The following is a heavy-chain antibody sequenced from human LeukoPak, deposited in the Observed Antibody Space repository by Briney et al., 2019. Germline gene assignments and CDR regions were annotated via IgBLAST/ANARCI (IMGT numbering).Heavy chain of an antibody. CDR3: AKGGRIDFDWLSDTFDY. CDR1: GFTFSSYA. V-gene: IGHV3-23*01. D-gene: IGHD3-9*01. J-gene: IGHJ4*02. CDR2: ISGSGGST. Sequence: GGSLRLSCAASGFTFSSYAMSWVRQAPGKGLEWVSAISGSGGSTYYAGSVKGRFTISRDNSKNTLYLQMNSLRAEDTAVYYCAKGGRIDFDWLSDTFDYWGQGTLVTVSS.